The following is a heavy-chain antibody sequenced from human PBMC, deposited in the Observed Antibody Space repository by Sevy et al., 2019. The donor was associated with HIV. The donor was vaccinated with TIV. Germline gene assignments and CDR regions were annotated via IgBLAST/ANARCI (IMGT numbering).Heavy chain of an antibody. Sequence: GGSLRLSCAASGFTFSSYAMHWVRQAPGKGLEWVAVISYDGSNKYYADSVKGRFTISRDNSKNTLYLQMNSLRAEDTGVYYCARDFMITFGGVTFDYWGQGTLVTVSS. V-gene: IGHV3-30-3*01. D-gene: IGHD3-16*01. CDR3: ARDFMITFGGVTFDY. CDR2: ISYDGSNK. CDR1: GFTFSSYA. J-gene: IGHJ4*02.